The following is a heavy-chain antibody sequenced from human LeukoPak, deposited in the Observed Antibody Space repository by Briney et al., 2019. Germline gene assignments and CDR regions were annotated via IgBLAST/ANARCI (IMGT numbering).Heavy chain of an antibody. J-gene: IGHJ6*02. CDR3: ARVRFSSSWYGTYYYYGMDV. Sequence: ASVKVSCKASGYTFTGYYMHWVRQAPGQGLEWMGWINPNSGGTNYAQKFQGRVTMTRDTSISTAYMELSRLRSDDTAVYYCARVRFSSSWYGTYYYYGMDVWGQGTTVTVSS. CDR2: INPNSGGT. CDR1: GYTFTGYY. V-gene: IGHV1-2*02. D-gene: IGHD6-13*01.